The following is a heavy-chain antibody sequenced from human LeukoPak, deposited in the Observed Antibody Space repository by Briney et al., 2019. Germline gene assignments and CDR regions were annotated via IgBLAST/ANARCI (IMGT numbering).Heavy chain of an antibody. J-gene: IGHJ4*02. Sequence: GGSLRLSCAASGFTFSSYWMSWVRQAPGKGLEWVSGISGSGGSTYGADSVKGRFSISRDNSKNTLYLQTDSLRAEDTAVYYCAKEGDRLTTYHHFDCWGQGTLVTVSS. CDR1: GFTFSSYW. CDR2: ISGSGGST. D-gene: IGHD4-11*01. CDR3: AKEGDRLTTYHHFDC. V-gene: IGHV3-23*01.